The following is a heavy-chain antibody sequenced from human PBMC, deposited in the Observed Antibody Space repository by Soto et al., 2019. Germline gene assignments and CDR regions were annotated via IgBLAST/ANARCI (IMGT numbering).Heavy chain of an antibody. V-gene: IGHV4-31*03. CDR1: GDSISSGGYY. CDR2: MDYRGNT. D-gene: IGHD3-22*01. Sequence: QVQLQESGPGLVKPSQTLSLTCTVSGDSISSGGYYWSWVRQYPGKGLEWIGYMDYRGNTYFNPSLKSRIMMPGATSRYQSFRQLHSVTAPDTAVYYCAREPTYYCESVSFARADDAFDIWGKGSMVRVS. J-gene: IGHJ3*02. CDR3: AREPTYYCESVSFARADDAFDI.